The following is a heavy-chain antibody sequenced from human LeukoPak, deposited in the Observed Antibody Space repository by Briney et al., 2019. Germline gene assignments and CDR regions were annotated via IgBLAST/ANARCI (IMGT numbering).Heavy chain of an antibody. CDR2: IIHILGIA. Sequence: SVKVSCKASGGTFSSYTSSWVRQAPGQGLEWIGGIIHILGIANYAQKFQRGATITAATYTSTASMLLTGLTSDDTAVYYCARAVRGVDTAMVGYNWFDPWGQGTLVTVSS. V-gene: IGHV1-69*02. CDR3: ARAVRGVDTAMVGYNWFDP. J-gene: IGHJ5*02. CDR1: GGTFSSYT. D-gene: IGHD5-18*01.